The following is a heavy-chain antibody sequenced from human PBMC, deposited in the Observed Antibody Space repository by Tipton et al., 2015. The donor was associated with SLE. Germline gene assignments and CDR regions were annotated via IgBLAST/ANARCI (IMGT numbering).Heavy chain of an antibody. Sequence: TLSLTCTVSGASITSASYYWTWIRQPAGEGLEWIGRISTSGSTNYYPSLRSRVTISVDTSKNQFSLKLSSVTAADTAVYYCARLPAATYWYFDLWGRGTLVTVSS. CDR2: ISTSGST. D-gene: IGHD2-2*01. CDR3: ARLPAATYWYFDL. CDR1: GASITSASYY. J-gene: IGHJ2*01. V-gene: IGHV4-61*02.